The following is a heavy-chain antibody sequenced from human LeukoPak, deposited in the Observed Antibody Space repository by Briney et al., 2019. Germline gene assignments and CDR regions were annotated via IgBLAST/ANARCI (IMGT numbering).Heavy chain of an antibody. V-gene: IGHV3-7*01. CDR3: ASSHDSSGND. CDR2: INQDGSAK. CDR1: GFSSSSYW. Sequence: PGGSLRLSCAASGFSSSSYWMSWVRQAPGKGLEWVANINQDGSAKYYVDSVKGRFTISRDNAKTSVYLQMNSLRDEDAAVYYCASSHDSSGNDWGQGTLVIVSS. J-gene: IGHJ4*02. D-gene: IGHD3-22*01.